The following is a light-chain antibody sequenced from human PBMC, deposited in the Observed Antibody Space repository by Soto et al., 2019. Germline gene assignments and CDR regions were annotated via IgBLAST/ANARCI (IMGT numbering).Light chain of an antibody. J-gene: IGKJ1*01. CDR3: QQYGSSPTWT. CDR2: GAS. Sequence: EIVLTQSPGTLSLSPGERATLSCRASQSVSSSYLACYQQKPGQAPRLLIYGASSTATGIPDRFSGSGSGADFTLTISRLEPEDFAVYYCQQYGSSPTWTFGQGTKVEIK. V-gene: IGKV3-20*01. CDR1: QSVSSSY.